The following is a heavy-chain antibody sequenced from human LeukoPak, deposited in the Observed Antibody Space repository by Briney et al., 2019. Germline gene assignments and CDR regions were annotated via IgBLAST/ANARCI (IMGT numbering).Heavy chain of an antibody. CDR2: IYYSGST. CDR1: GGSISSSSYY. Sequence: PSETLSLTCTVSGGSISSSSYYWGWIRQPPGKGLEWIGSIYYSGSTYYNPSLKSRVTISVDTSKNQFSLKLSSVTAADTAVYYCARDPGAGGNRLFDYWGREPWSPSPQ. CDR3: ARDPGAGGNRLFDY. D-gene: IGHD4-23*01. J-gene: IGHJ4*02. V-gene: IGHV4-39*02.